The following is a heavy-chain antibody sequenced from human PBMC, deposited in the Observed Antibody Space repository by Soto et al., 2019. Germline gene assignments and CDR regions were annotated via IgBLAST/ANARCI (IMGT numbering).Heavy chain of an antibody. V-gene: IGHV3-13*01. Sequence: PGGALRLSCAASGFTFSSYDMHWVGRATGKGLEWVSAIGTAGDTYYPGSVKGRFTISRENAENSLYLQMNSLRAGDTAVYYCARAPRGYGGDLVYGMDVWGQGTTVTVSS. CDR2: IGTAGDT. CDR3: ARAPRGYGGDLVYGMDV. J-gene: IGHJ6*02. CDR1: GFTFSSYD. D-gene: IGHD2-21*02.